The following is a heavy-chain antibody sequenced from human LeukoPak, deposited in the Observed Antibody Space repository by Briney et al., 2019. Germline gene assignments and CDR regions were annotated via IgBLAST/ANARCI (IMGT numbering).Heavy chain of an antibody. Sequence: GGSLRLSCAASGFTVDSNYLSWVHQAPGKGLEWVSTIYTGGNTYYAASVKGRFTISRDFSKNTVFLHMNSLRAEDTAMYYCVRGDDSGYYDYFDYWGQGALVTVSS. CDR1: GFTVDSNY. D-gene: IGHD3-22*01. J-gene: IGHJ4*02. CDR2: IYTGGNT. V-gene: IGHV3-53*01. CDR3: VRGDDSGYYDYFDY.